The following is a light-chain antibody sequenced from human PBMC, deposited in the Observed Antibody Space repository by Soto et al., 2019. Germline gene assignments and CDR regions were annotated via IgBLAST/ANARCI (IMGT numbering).Light chain of an antibody. V-gene: IGKV3-15*01. CDR2: GAS. CDR1: QGVSRK. CDR3: QQYHTWPIT. J-gene: IGKJ4*01. Sequence: ETVMTQSPVTLSVSPGDTATLSCRASQGVSRKLAWYQHKPGQAPRLLISGASTGATGIPARFSGSGSGTEFTLTISSLQSEDCAIYYCQQYHTWPITFGGGTKVDIK.